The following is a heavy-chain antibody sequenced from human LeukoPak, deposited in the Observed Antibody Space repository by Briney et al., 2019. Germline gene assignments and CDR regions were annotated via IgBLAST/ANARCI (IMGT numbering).Heavy chain of an antibody. J-gene: IGHJ4*02. CDR3: AKDIRHYDGSGIDY. V-gene: IGHV3-9*01. D-gene: IGHD3-22*01. Sequence: PGGSLRLSCAASGFTFDDYAMHWVRQAPGKGLEWVSGISWNSGSIGYADSVKGRFTISRDNAKNSLYLQMNSLRAEDTALYYCAKDIRHYDGSGIDYWGQGTLVTVSS. CDR1: GFTFDDYA. CDR2: ISWNSGSI.